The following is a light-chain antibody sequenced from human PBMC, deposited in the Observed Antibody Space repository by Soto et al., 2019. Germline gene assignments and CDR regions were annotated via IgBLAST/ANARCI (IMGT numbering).Light chain of an antibody. CDR1: SSNIGSNY. CDR3: AAWDDSLSGVV. V-gene: IGLV1-47*01. Sequence: QSVLTQPPSASGTPGQRVAISCSGSSSNIGSNYVYWYQQLPGTAPKLLIYRHSQRPSGVPDRFSGSKSSTSASLAISGLRSEDEADYYCAAWDDSLSGVVFGGGTQLTVL. CDR2: RHS. J-gene: IGLJ2*01.